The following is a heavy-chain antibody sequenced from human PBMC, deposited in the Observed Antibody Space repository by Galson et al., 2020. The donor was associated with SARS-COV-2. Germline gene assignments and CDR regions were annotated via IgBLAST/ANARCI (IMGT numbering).Heavy chain of an antibody. J-gene: IGHJ3*02. CDR2: IRSKAYGGTT. CDR1: GFTCGDYA. D-gene: IGHD1-26*01. V-gene: IGHV3-49*03. CDR3: TRDAEGALPDAFDI. Sequence: GGSLRLSFTASGFTCGDYAMSWFRQAPGKGLEWVGCIRSKAYGGTTEYAASVKGRFTISRDDSESIAYLQMNSLKTEDTAVYYCTRDAEGALPDAFDIWCQEAMVTVSS.